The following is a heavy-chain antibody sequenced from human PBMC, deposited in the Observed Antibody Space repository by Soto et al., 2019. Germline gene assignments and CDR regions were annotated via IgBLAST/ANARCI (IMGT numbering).Heavy chain of an antibody. Sequence: QVQLVQSGAEVKKPGSSVKVSCKASGGTFSSYTISWVRQAPGQGLEWMGRIIPILGIANYAQKFQGRVTITADKSTSTAYMELSSLRSEDTAVYYCARETRIVARKNSYYYSYMDVWGKGTTVTVSS. CDR3: ARETRIVARKNSYYYSYMDV. V-gene: IGHV1-69*08. J-gene: IGHJ6*03. D-gene: IGHD5-12*01. CDR1: GGTFSSYT. CDR2: IIPILGIA.